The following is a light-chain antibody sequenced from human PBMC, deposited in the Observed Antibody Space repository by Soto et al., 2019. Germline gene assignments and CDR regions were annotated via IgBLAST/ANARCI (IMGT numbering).Light chain of an antibody. V-gene: IGKV1-5*01. CDR2: DAS. CDR1: QSIGNW. J-gene: IGKJ1*01. CDR3: QQYNSYSPGT. Sequence: DVQLTQAPSTLSASVGDRVTITCRASQSIGNWLAWYQQKPGKAPNLLIYDASTLENGVPSRFSGSASGTDFTLTISSLQPYDFATYYCQQYNSYSPGTFGQGTKVDIK.